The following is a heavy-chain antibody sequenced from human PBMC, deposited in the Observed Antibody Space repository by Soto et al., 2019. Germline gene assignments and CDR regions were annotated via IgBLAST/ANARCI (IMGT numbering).Heavy chain of an antibody. CDR3: ARRVYSGSGRDYFDR. J-gene: IGHJ4*02. CDR1: GGPISSSGHF. Sequence: QLQLQESGPGLVKPSETLSLICSVSGGPISSSGHFWAWIRQPPGRGLEWFATIYYTGTTYYNPSLKSRLTISMDTSKDQFSLDLTSMTAADTALYFCARRVYSGSGRDYFDRWGQGSLVTVSS. D-gene: IGHD1-26*01. V-gene: IGHV4-39*01. CDR2: IYYTGTT.